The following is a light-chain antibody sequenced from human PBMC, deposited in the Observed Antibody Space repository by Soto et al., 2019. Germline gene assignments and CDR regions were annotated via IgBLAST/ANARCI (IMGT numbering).Light chain of an antibody. CDR3: QQRSNWPFSIT. J-gene: IGKJ5*01. V-gene: IGKV3-11*01. CDR2: DAS. Sequence: EIVLTQSPATLSLSPGERATLSCRASQSVSSYLAWYQQKPGQAPRLLIYDASNRATGIPAGFSGSGSGTDFTLTISSLEPEDFAVYYCQQRSNWPFSITFGQGTRLEIK. CDR1: QSVSSY.